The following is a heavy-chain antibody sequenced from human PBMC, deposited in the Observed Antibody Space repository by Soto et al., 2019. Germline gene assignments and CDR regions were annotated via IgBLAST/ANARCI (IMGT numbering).Heavy chain of an antibody. V-gene: IGHV3-53*02. CDR3: ARSSRGGNAGYFDL. CDR2: IYSGGST. CDR1: GFTVSSNY. J-gene: IGHJ2*01. D-gene: IGHD2-15*01. Sequence: EVQLVETGGGLIQPGGSLRISCAASGFTVSSNYMSWVRQAPGKGLEWVSVIYSGGSTHYADSVKGRFTISRDNSKNMLYLQMNSLRAEDTAVYYCARSSRGGNAGYFDLWGRGTLVTVAS.